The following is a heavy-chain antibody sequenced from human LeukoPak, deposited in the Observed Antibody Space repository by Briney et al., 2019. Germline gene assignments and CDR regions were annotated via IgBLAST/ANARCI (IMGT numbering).Heavy chain of an antibody. CDR1: GGTFSSYT. D-gene: IGHD7-27*01. J-gene: IGHJ5*02. CDR2: IIPILGIA. Sequence: ASVKVSCKASGGTFSSYTISWVRQAPGQGPEWMGRIIPILGIANYAQKFQGRVTITADKSTSTAYMELSSLRSEDTAVYYCARDGEISLWFDPWGQGTLVTVSS. CDR3: ARDGEISLWFDP. V-gene: IGHV1-69*04.